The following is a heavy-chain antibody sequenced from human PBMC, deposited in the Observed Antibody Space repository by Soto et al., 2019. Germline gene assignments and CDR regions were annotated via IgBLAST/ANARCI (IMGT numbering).Heavy chain of an antibody. CDR2: IDTDGGGT. V-gene: IGHV3-74*01. CDR1: GFTLRSHR. J-gene: IGHJ5*02. Sequence: EVQLVESGAGLVQPGGSLRVYGAASGFTLRSHRIHWVRQAPGKGLEWVSRIDTDGGGTSYADSVKGRFTISTDNAKNTVYLQMNGLRAEETAVYYCATVFDLWGQGTLVTVSS. CDR3: ATVFDL.